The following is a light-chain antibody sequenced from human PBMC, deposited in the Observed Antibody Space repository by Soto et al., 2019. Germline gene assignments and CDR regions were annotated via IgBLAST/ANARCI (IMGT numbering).Light chain of an antibody. CDR2: EVS. CDR1: SSDVGGYNY. CDR3: NSYAGSNNWV. V-gene: IGLV2-8*01. J-gene: IGLJ3*02. Sequence: QSVLTQPASVSGSPGQSITISCTGTSSDVGGYNYVSWYQQHPGKAPKLMIYEVSKRPSGVPDRLSGSKSGNTASLTVSGLQAEDEADYYCNSYAGSNNWVFGGGTKLTVL.